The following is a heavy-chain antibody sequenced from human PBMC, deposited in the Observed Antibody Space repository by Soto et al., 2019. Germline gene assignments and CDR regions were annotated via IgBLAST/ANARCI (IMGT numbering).Heavy chain of an antibody. CDR1: GYTFTSYD. V-gene: IGHV1-8*01. Sequence: ASVKVSCKASGYTFTSYDINWVRQATGQGLEWMGWMNPNSGNTGYAQKFQGRVTMTRNTSISTAYMELSSLRSEDTAVYYCARETHAFGGIIVIADWGQGTQVTVSS. CDR3: ARETHAFGGIIVIAD. J-gene: IGHJ4*02. CDR2: MNPNSGNT. D-gene: IGHD3-16*02.